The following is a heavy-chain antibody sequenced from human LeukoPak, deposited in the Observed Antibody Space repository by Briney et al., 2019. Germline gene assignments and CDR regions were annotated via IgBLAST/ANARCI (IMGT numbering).Heavy chain of an antibody. CDR1: GGSISTGGYY. CDR3: ARRARSFFYGSGSCKSPLYYFDS. Sequence: SQTLSLTCAVSGGSISTGGYYWNWIRQHPGKGLEWIGYIYYSGNTFYNPSLKSRVTISLDTSKNRFSLQLYSVTDADTALYFCARRARSFFYGSGSCKSPLYYFDSWGQGTLVTVSS. D-gene: IGHD3-10*01. J-gene: IGHJ4*02. CDR2: IYYSGNT. V-gene: IGHV4-31*11.